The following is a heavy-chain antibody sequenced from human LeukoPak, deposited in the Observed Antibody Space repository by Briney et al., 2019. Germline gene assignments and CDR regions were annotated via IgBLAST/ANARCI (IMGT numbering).Heavy chain of an antibody. CDR2: MNPNSGNT. V-gene: IGHV1-8*01. Sequence: ASVKVSCKASGYTFTSYDINWVRQATGQGLEWMEWMNPNSGNTGYAQKFQGRVTMTRNTSISTAYMELSSLRSEDTAVYYCAILYDSSGYYYGEDVWGQGTTVTVSS. CDR3: AILYDSSGYYYGEDV. D-gene: IGHD3-22*01. J-gene: IGHJ6*02. CDR1: GYTFTSYD.